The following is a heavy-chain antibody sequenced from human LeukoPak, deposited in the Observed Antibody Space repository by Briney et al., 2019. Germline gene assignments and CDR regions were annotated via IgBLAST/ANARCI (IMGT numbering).Heavy chain of an antibody. CDR1: GGSISSYY. V-gene: IGHV4-59*08. CDR2: IYYSGST. J-gene: IGHJ4*02. Sequence: PSETLSLTCTVSGGSISSYYWSWIRQPPGKGLEWIGYIYYSGSTNYNPSLKSRVTISVDTSKNQFSLKLSSVTAADTAVYYCATLGDTGSYFDYWGQGTLVTVSS. CDR3: ATLGDTGSYFDY. D-gene: IGHD1-26*01.